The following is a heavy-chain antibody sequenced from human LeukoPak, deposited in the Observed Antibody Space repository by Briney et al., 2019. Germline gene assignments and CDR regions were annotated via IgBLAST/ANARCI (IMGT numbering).Heavy chain of an antibody. CDR1: GLTFSTSG. J-gene: IGHJ4*02. CDR3: ATETNGRHYDY. D-gene: IGHD1-14*01. CDR2: IGPTGSDR. V-gene: IGHV3-21*06. Sequence: GGSLRLSCTASGLTFSTSGFNWVRQAPGKGLEWVASIGPTGSDRYHADSIKGRFTISRDNANNFLYQQMNSLRAEDTAVYYCATETNGRHYDYWGQGTLLTVSS.